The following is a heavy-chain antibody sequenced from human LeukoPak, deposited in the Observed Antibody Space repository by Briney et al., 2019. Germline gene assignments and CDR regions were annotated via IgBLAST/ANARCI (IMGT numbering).Heavy chain of an antibody. J-gene: IGHJ4*02. CDR3: ARTNRWVRGDPFDY. D-gene: IGHD3-10*01. CDR2: IYYSGST. V-gene: IGHV4-39*01. CDR1: GGSISSSSYY. Sequence: SETLSLTCTVSGGSISSSSYYWGWIRQPPGKGLEWIGSIYYSGSTYYNPSPKSRVTISVDTSKNQFSLKLSSVTAADTAVYYCARTNRWVRGDPFDYWGQGTLVTVSS.